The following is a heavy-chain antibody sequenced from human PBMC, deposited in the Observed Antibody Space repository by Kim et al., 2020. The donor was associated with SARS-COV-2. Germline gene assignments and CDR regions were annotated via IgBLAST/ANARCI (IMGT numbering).Heavy chain of an antibody. CDR3: ASTDSSGYYGPFDY. V-gene: IGHV3-23*03. D-gene: IGHD3-22*01. J-gene: IGHJ4*02. CDR2: IYSGGSST. CDR1: GFTFSSYA. Sequence: GGSLRLSCAASGFTFSSYAMSWVRQAPGKGLEWVSVIYSGGSSTYYADSVKGRFTISRDNSKNTLYLQMNSLRAEDTAVYYCASTDSSGYYGPFDYWGQGTLVTVSS.